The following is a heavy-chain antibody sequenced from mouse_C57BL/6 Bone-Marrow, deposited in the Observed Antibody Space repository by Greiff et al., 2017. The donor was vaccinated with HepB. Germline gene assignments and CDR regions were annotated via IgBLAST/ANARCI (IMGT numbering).Heavy chain of an antibody. CDR1: GFTFSSYG. J-gene: IGHJ1*03. CDR3: ASPITTVVATGYFDV. D-gene: IGHD1-1*01. V-gene: IGHV5-6*01. Sequence: EVQLVESGGDLVKPGGSLKLSCAASGFTFSSYGMSWVRQTPDKRLEWVATISSGGSYTYYPDSVKGRFTISRDNAKNTLYLQMSSLKSEDTAMYYCASPITTVVATGYFDVWGTGTTVTVSS. CDR2: ISSGGSYT.